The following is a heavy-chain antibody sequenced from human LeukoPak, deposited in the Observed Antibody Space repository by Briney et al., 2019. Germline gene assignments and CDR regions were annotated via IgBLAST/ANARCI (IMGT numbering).Heavy chain of an antibody. D-gene: IGHD6-13*01. CDR1: GGSISSYY. CDR2: IYYSGST. J-gene: IGHJ4*02. CDR3: ARVKGAAAGMGDY. Sequence: SETLSLTCTVSGGSISSYYWSWIRQPPGKGLEWIGYIYYSGSTNYNPSLKSRVTISVDTSKNQFSLKLSSVTAADTAVYYCARVKGAAAGMGDYWGQGTLVTVSS. V-gene: IGHV4-59*01.